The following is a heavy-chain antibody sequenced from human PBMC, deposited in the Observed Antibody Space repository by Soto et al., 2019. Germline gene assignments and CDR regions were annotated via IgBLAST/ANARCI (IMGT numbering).Heavy chain of an antibody. Sequence: PSETLSLTCTVSGGSIRSYYWSWIRQPAGKGLEWIGRIYSSGSASYNPSLKSRVTLSVDTSRNQFSLNLNSVTAADTAVYFCARGRIAARLDYWGQGTLVTVSS. CDR1: GGSIRSYY. CDR2: IYSSGSA. V-gene: IGHV4-4*07. CDR3: ARGRIAARLDY. D-gene: IGHD6-6*01. J-gene: IGHJ4*02.